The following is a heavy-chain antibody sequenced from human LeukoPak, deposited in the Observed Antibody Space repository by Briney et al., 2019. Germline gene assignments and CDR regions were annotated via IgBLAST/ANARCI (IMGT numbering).Heavy chain of an antibody. Sequence: ASVKVSCKASGYTFTSYGISWVRQAPGQGLEWMGWISAYNGNTNYAQKLQGRVTMTTDTSTSTAYMELRSLRSDGTAVYYCARSPLGRQLLNRNWFDPWGQGTLVTVSS. CDR1: GYTFTSYG. V-gene: IGHV1-18*01. CDR3: ARSPLGRQLLNRNWFDP. J-gene: IGHJ5*02. D-gene: IGHD2-2*02. CDR2: ISAYNGNT.